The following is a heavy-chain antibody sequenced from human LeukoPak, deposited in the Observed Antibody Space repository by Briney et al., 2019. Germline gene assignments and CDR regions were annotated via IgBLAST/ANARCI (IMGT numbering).Heavy chain of an antibody. CDR1: GFTFSSYA. CDR3: AKDGTEDSSGWYEGLYYFDY. D-gene: IGHD6-19*01. V-gene: IGHV3-23*01. J-gene: IGHJ4*02. CDR2: ISGSGGST. Sequence: PGGSLRLSCAASGFTFSSYAMSWVRQAPGKGLEWVSAISGSGGSTYYADSVKGRFTISRDDSKNTLYLQMNSLRAEDTAVYYCAKDGTEDSSGWYEGLYYFDYWGQGTLVTVSS.